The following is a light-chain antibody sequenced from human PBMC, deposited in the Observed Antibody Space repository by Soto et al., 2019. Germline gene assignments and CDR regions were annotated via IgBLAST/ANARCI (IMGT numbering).Light chain of an antibody. CDR2: GAS. CDR3: QQYNDWLT. J-gene: IGKJ4*01. CDR1: QSVSSN. V-gene: IGKV3-15*01. Sequence: EIKMTEAPGTRYVSRGRRSTLPCRASQSVSSNLAWYQQKPGQAPRLLIYGASTRATGIPGRFSGSGSGTEFTLTISSLQSEDFAIYYCQQYNDWLTFGGGTKVDIK.